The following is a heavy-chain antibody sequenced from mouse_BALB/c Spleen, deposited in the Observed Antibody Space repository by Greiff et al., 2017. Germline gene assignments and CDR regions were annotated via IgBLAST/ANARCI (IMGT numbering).Heavy chain of an antibody. CDR1: GYTFTNYW. Sequence: VKLVESGAELVRPGTSVKISCKASGYTFTNYWLGWVKQRPGHGLEWIGDIYPGGGYTNYNEKFKGKATLTADTSSSTAYMQLSSLTSEDSAVYFCAPYYGSSRAWFAYWGQGTLVTVSA. CDR2: IYPGGGYT. J-gene: IGHJ3*01. V-gene: IGHV1-63*02. CDR3: APYYGSSRAWFAY. D-gene: IGHD1-1*01.